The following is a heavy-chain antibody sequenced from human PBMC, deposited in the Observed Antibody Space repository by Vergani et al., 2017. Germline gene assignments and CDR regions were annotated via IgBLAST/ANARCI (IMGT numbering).Heavy chain of an antibody. D-gene: IGHD2-2*01. V-gene: IGHV3-9*01. CDR1: GFTFDDYA. CDR3: AKEGYCSSTSCPFDY. Sequence: EVQLVESGGGLVQPGRSLRLSCAASGFTFDDYAMHWVRQAPGKGLEWVSGISWNSGSIGYADSVKGRFTISRDNAKNSLYLQMNSLRAEDTALYYCAKEGYCSSTSCPFDYWGQGILVTVSS. CDR2: ISWNSGSI. J-gene: IGHJ4*02.